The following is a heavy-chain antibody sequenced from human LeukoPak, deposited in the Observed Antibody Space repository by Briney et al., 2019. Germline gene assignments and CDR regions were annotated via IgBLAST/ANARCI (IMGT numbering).Heavy chain of an antibody. CDR2: IYHSGSS. D-gene: IGHD4-23*01. CDR3: ARHKTTVVPPGAFDI. CDR1: GYSISSGYY. Sequence: SETLSLTCIVSGYSISSGYYWGWIRQPPGKGLEWIGNIYHSGSSYYYPSLKSRVTISIDTSKNQFSLKLSSVTAADTAVYYCARHKTTVVPPGAFDIWGQGTMVTVSS. V-gene: IGHV4-38-2*02. J-gene: IGHJ3*02.